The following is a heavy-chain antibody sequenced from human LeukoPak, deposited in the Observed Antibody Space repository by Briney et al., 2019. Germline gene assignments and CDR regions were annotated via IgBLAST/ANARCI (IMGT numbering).Heavy chain of an antibody. CDR2: INPNSGGT. V-gene: IGHV1-2*06. J-gene: IGHJ4*02. D-gene: IGHD4-17*01. Sequence: WASVKVSCKASGYTFTGYYIHWVRQAPGQGLEWMGRINPNSGGTNYAQKFQGRVTMTRNTSISTAYMELSGLRSEDTAVYYCARGFGDYGDYVDYWGQGTLVTVSS. CDR3: ARGFGDYGDYVDY. CDR1: GYTFTGYY.